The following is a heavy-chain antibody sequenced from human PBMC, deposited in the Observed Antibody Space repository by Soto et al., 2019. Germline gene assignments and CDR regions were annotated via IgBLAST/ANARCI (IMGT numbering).Heavy chain of an antibody. D-gene: IGHD3-3*01. CDR1: GGSISGGSYF. J-gene: IGHJ5*01. CDR2: IYHRGGT. Sequence: QLQLRESGPGLVRPSETLSLICTVSGGSISGGSYFWAWIRQSPGKGLEWNGSIYHRGGTYYNPPFESRVTRSGAWSKTECSRKLGSLTAVDMVLAFFGRRVEERRGYYYGDSWGRGHLVNVS. V-gene: IGHV4-39*01. CDR3: GRRVEERRGYYYGDS.